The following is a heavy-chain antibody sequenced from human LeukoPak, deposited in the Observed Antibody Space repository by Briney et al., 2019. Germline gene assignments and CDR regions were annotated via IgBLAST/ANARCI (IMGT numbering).Heavy chain of an antibody. CDR3: ARVYSDSGGYYVQGFDY. V-gene: IGHV1-8*01. CDR2: MNPNSRNT. CDR1: GYTFTSYD. D-gene: IGHD3-22*01. Sequence: ASVKVSCKASGYTFTSYDINWVRQAAGQGLEWVGWMNPNSRNTGYAQKFQGRVTMTMNTAISTAYMELSSLRSDDTAVYYCARVYSDSGGYYVQGFDYWGQGTLVTVSS. J-gene: IGHJ4*02.